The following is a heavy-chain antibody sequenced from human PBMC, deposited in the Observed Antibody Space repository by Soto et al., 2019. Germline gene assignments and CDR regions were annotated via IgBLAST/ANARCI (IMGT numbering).Heavy chain of an antibody. CDR1: RVTVCSSA. D-gene: IGHD3-22*01. J-gene: IGHJ4*02. CDR2: ISGSGGST. CDR3: AKGFLRSITMIVVVITLFGY. Sequence: GGSLRLSCAASRVTVCSSAMGWVRQAPGKGLEWVSAISGSGGSTYYADSVKGRFTISRDNSKNTLYLQMNSLRAEDTAVYYCAKGFLRSITMIVVVITLFGYWGQGTLVTVSS. V-gene: IGHV3-23*01.